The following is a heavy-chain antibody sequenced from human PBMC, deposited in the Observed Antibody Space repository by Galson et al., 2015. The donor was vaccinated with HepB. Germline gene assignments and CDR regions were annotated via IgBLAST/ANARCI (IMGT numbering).Heavy chain of an antibody. J-gene: IGHJ4*02. CDR2: IYTSGST. D-gene: IGHD3-10*01. V-gene: IGHV4-4*07. CDR3: ARGTMVRGVISNGFDY. CDR1: GGSISSYY. Sequence: SETLSLTCTVSGGSISSYYWSWIRQPAGKGLEWIGRIYTSGSTNYNPSLKSRVTMSVDTSKNQFSLKLSSVTAADTAVYYCARGTMVRGVISNGFDYWGQGTLVTVSS.